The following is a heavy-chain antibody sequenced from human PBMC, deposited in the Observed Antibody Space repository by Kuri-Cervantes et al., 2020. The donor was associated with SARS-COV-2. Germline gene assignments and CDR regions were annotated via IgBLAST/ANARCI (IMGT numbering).Heavy chain of an antibody. Sequence: GESLKISCAASGFTFSSYAIHWVRQTPGKGLEWVAVISYDGNNEYYADSVKGRFTISRDSSRNTLSLQMNSLRTEDTAVYYCAKDLISASYFGSGSPDYWGQGTLVTVSS. CDR2: ISYDGNNE. CDR1: GFTFSSYA. CDR3: AKDLISASYFGSGSPDY. V-gene: IGHV3-30-3*01. D-gene: IGHD3-10*01. J-gene: IGHJ4*02.